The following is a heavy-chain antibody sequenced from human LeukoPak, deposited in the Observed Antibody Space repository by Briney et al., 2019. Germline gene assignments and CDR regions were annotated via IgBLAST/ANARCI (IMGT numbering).Heavy chain of an antibody. Sequence: SETLSLTCTVSGGSISSSSYYWGWIRQPPGKGLEWIVSIYYSGSTYYNPSLKSRVTISVDTSKNQFSLKLSSVTAADTAVYYCARSGPDFWSGYYMTAAYWFDPWGQGTLVTVSS. CDR1: GGSISSSSYY. CDR3: ARSGPDFWSGYYMTAAYWFDP. J-gene: IGHJ5*02. D-gene: IGHD3-3*01. V-gene: IGHV4-39*01. CDR2: IYYSGST.